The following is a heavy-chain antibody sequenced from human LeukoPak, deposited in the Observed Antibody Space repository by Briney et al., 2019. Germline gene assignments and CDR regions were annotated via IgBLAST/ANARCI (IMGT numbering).Heavy chain of an antibody. CDR1: GYTFTGYY. Sequence: ASVKPSCKASGYTFTGYYMHWVRQAPGHRRGGLGWINPNSGGTNYAQKFQRRVTMTRDTSISTAYMELSRLRSDDTAVYYCAREMGSSVAARLPDYWGQGTLVTVSS. J-gene: IGHJ4*02. CDR2: INPNSGGT. D-gene: IGHD6-6*01. V-gene: IGHV1-2*02. CDR3: AREMGSSVAARLPDY.